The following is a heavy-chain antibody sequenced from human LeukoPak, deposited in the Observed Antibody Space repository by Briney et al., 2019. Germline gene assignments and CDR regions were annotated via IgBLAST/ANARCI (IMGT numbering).Heavy chain of an antibody. J-gene: IGHJ4*02. D-gene: IGHD3-3*01. Sequence: SQTLSLTCTVSGGSISSGDYYWSWIRQPPGKGLEWIGYIYYSGSTYYNPSLKSRVTISVDTSKNQFSLKLSSVTAADTAAYYCARRSPYYDFWSGYPRGYYFDYWGQGTLVTVSS. CDR2: IYYSGST. V-gene: IGHV4-30-4*01. CDR3: ARRSPYYDFWSGYPRGYYFDY. CDR1: GGSISSGDYY.